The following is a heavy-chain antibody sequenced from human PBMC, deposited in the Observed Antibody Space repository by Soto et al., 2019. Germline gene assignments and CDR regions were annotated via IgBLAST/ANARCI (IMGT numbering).Heavy chain of an antibody. D-gene: IGHD2-15*01. CDR1: GFTFSNAW. V-gene: IGHV3-15*01. CDR2: IKSKTDGGTT. J-gene: IGHJ6*02. Sequence: GGSLRLSCAASGFTFSNAWMSWVRQAPGKGLEWVGRIKSKTDGGTTDYAAPVKGSFTISRDDSKNTLYLQMNSLKTEDTAVYYCTTLGYCSGGSCYDYYYGMDVWGQGTTVTVSS. CDR3: TTLGYCSGGSCYDYYYGMDV.